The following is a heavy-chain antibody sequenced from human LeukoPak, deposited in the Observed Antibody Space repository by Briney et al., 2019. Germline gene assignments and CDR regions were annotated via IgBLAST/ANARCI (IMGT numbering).Heavy chain of an antibody. CDR2: IWYDGSNE. V-gene: IGHV3-33*01. CDR1: GFTFSNYA. CDR3: ARGGVYYDFWSGYYTLDQ. D-gene: IGHD3-3*01. J-gene: IGHJ4*02. Sequence: PGRSLRLSCAASGFTFSNYAMHRVRQTPGKGLEWLAIIWYDGSNEYSADSVKGRFTISRDNSKKILYLQMNNLRAEDTAVYYCARGGVYYDFWSGYYTLDQWGQGTLVTVSS.